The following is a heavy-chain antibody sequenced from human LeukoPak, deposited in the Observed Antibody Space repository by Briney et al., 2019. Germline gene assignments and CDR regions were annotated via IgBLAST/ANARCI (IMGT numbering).Heavy chain of an antibody. CDR2: IKSKTDGETT. D-gene: IGHD3-10*01. CDR3: TTDLGTYYHGSQRLIPIDY. J-gene: IGHJ4*02. CDR1: GFTFTNAW. V-gene: IGHV3-15*01. Sequence: RPGGSLRLSCVDSGFTFTNAWMSWVRQAPGKGLEWIGRIKSKTDGETTNYAEPVRGRFTISRGDSKSAVYLQMNSLKIEDTAVYYCTTDLGTYYHGSQRLIPIDYWGQGTLVTVSS.